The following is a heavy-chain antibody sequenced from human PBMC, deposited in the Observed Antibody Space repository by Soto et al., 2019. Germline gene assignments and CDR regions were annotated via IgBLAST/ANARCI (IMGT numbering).Heavy chain of an antibody. J-gene: IGHJ3*01. CDR1: GYTFTTYW. CDR3: ARRYSSTWDAFDV. Sequence: XXSLKISCQGSGYTFTTYWIAWARQMPGKGLEWVGIIYPGDSDTRYRPSFQGQVTISADKSISTAYLQWSSLKASDTAMYYCARRYSSTWDAFDVWGQGTMVTVS. D-gene: IGHD6-13*01. V-gene: IGHV5-51*01. CDR2: IYPGDSDT.